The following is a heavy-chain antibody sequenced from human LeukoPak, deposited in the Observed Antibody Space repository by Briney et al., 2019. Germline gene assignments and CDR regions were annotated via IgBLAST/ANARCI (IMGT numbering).Heavy chain of an antibody. Sequence: GGSLRLSCAASGFTFSSYGMHWVRQAPGKGLEWVAVISYDGSNKYYADSVKGRFTISRDNSKNTLYLQMNSLRAEDTAVYYCAKVSESSGYVYYYYYMDVWGKGTTVTVSS. J-gene: IGHJ6*03. CDR2: ISYDGSNK. CDR1: GFTFSSYG. D-gene: IGHD3-22*01. CDR3: AKVSESSGYVYYYYYMDV. V-gene: IGHV3-30*18.